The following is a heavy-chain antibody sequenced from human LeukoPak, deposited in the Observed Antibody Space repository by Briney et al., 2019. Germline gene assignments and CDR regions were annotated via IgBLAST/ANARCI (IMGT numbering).Heavy chain of an antibody. CDR1: GFTFSGYT. D-gene: IGHD3-9*01. CDR3: ARVSTGSNYFDY. V-gene: IGHV3-21*01. Sequence: GGSLRLSCAASGFTFSGYTMNWVRQAPGKGLEWVSSISSSSSYIYYADSVKGRSTISRDNAKNSLYLQMNSLRAEDTAVYYCARVSTGSNYFDYWGQGTLVTVSS. CDR2: ISSSSSYI. J-gene: IGHJ4*02.